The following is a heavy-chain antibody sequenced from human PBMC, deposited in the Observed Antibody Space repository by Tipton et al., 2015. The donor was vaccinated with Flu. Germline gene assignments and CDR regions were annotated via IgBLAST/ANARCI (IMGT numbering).Heavy chain of an antibody. V-gene: IGHV4-39*07. Sequence: LRLSCTVSGGSITGSSYYWVWIRQSPGKGLEWIGSIYHSGSTYYNPSLKSRVTISVDTSKNQFSLKLSSVTAADTAVYYCARDSFTVTDYYYGMDVWGQGTTVTVSS. D-gene: IGHD4-17*01. CDR1: GGSITGSSYY. CDR3: ARDSFTVTDYYYGMDV. CDR2: IYHSGST. J-gene: IGHJ6*02.